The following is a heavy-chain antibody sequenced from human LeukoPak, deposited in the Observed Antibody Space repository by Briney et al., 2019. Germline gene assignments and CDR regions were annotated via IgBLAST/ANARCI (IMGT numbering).Heavy chain of an antibody. V-gene: IGHV1-2*06. D-gene: IGHD1-26*01. CDR3: AREGPSVGTPWDY. CDR2: INPNSGGT. Sequence: GASVKVSCKASGYTFTGYYLHWVRQAPGQGLEWMGRINPNSGGTNYAQKFQGRVTVTRDTSISTAYMELSGLRSDDTAVYYCAREGPSVGTPWDYWGQGTLVTVSS. J-gene: IGHJ4*02. CDR1: GYTFTGYY.